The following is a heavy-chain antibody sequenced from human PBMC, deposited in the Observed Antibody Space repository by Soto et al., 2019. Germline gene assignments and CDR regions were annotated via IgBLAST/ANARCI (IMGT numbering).Heavy chain of an antibody. V-gene: IGHV3-23*01. J-gene: IGHJ4*02. CDR2: IGYSGVST. CDR3: AKGGTTDY. Sequence: EVQLLESGGGLVQPGGSLRLSCAASGFTCTSSPITWVRQAPGKGLEWVSAIGYSGVSTYYADSVRGRFTISSDNSKNTLYLQMNSLRGEDTAVYYWAKGGTTDYWGQGTLVTVSS. CDR1: GFTCTSSP. D-gene: IGHD1-7*01.